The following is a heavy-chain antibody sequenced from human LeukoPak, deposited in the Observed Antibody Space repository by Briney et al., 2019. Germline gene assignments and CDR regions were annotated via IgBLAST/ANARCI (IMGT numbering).Heavy chain of an antibody. CDR2: ISAYNGNT. CDR3: ARWAQPYHYYYMDV. Sequence: ASVKVSCKASGYTLTSYGINWVRQAPGQGLEWMGWISAYNGNTNYVEKFQGRVTMTTDTSTNTAYMELRSLRSDDTAVYYCARWAQPYHYYYMDVWGKGTTVTISS. V-gene: IGHV1-18*01. J-gene: IGHJ6*03. CDR1: GYTLTSYG.